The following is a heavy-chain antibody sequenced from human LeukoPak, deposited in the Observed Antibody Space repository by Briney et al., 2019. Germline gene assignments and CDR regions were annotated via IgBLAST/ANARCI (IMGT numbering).Heavy chain of an antibody. J-gene: IGHJ4*02. CDR1: GFTFSSYA. CDR2: ISYDGSNK. CDR3: ARDPGYTIVLDY. Sequence: PGRSLRLSCAASGFTFSSYAMHWVRQAPGKGLEWVAVISYDGSNKYYADSVKGRFTISRDNSKNTLYLQMNSLRAEDTAVYYCARDPGYTIVLDYWGQGTLVTVSS. V-gene: IGHV3-30-3*01. D-gene: IGHD5-12*01.